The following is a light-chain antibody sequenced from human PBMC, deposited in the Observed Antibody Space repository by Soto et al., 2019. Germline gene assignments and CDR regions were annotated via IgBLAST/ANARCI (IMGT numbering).Light chain of an antibody. CDR1: SSEVGGYNY. V-gene: IGLV2-14*01. CDR3: SPYKSSSTNV. Sequence: QSALTQPASVSGSPGQSIAISCTGASSEVGGYNYVSWYQQHPGKAPKLMVYDVSNRPSGVSNRFSGSKSGNTASLTFSGLQAKDEAYYYCSPYKSSSTNVFGTGTKVTAL. J-gene: IGLJ1*01. CDR2: DVS.